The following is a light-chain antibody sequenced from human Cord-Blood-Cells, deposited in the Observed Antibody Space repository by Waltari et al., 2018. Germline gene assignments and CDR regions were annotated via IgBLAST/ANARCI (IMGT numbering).Light chain of an antibody. J-gene: IGLJ3*02. CDR3: AAWDDSLNGQWV. V-gene: IGLV1-44*01. CDR2: SNN. Sequence: QSVLTQPPSASGTPGQRVTISCSGSSSNIGSNTVNWYQQLPGTAPKLPIYSNNQRPSGVPDRFSGSKSGTSASLAISGLQSEDEADYYCAAWDDSLNGQWVFGGGTKLTVL. CDR1: SSNIGSNT.